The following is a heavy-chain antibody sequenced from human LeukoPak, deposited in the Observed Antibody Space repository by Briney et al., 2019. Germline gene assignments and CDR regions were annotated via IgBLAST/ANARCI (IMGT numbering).Heavy chain of an antibody. Sequence: PGGSLRLSCAASGFTISSNYMSWVRQAPGKGLEWVSMLYSGGTTYYADSVKGRFTISRDNSKNSLYLQMNSLRAEDTAVYYCARGHIAVAGHYGAGPSDSWGQGTLVTVSS. J-gene: IGHJ4*02. D-gene: IGHD6-19*01. CDR2: LYSGGTT. CDR3: ARGHIAVAGHYGAGPSDS. V-gene: IGHV3-53*01. CDR1: GFTISSNY.